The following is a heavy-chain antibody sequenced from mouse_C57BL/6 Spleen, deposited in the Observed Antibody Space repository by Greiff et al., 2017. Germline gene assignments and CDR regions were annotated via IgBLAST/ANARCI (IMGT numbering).Heavy chain of an antibody. Sequence: VQLQQPGAELVKPGASVKLSCKASGYTFTSYWMQWVKQRPGQGLEWIGEIDPSDSYTNYNQKLKGKATLTVDTSSSTAYMQLSSLTSEDSAVYYCARRDSYDEAMDYWGQGTSVTVSA. V-gene: IGHV1-50*01. CDR3: ARRDSYDEAMDY. CDR1: GYTFTSYW. D-gene: IGHD2-12*01. CDR2: IDPSDSYT. J-gene: IGHJ4*01.